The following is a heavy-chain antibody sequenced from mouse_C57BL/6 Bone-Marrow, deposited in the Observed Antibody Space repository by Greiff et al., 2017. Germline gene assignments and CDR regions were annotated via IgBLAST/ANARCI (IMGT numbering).Heavy chain of an antibody. V-gene: IGHV1-49*01. CDR2: FTMHSDAT. J-gene: IGHJ4*01. Sequence: LQQSGAELVRPGSSVKLSCKASYFAFMASAMHWVKQRPGHGLEWIGSFTMHSDATAYSENFKGKATLTANTSSSTAYMELSSLTSKDSAVYYCAREGLNYYAMDYWGQGTSVTVSS. CDR3: AREGLNYYAMDY. CDR1: YFAFMASA. D-gene: IGHD3-3*01.